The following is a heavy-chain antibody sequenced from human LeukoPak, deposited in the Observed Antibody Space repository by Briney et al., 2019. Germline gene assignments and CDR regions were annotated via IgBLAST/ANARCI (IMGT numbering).Heavy chain of an antibody. V-gene: IGHV4-38-2*02. CDR1: GGSISSGYY. D-gene: IGHD2-2*02. CDR2: IYHSGST. CDR3: ASYCSITNCYKRAFHI. Sequence: SETLSLTCTVSGGSISSGYYWGWIRQPPGKGLEWIGSIYHSGSTYYNPSLKSRVTISVDTSKNQFSVNLSSVTAADTAVYYCASYCSITNCYKRAFHIWGQGTVVTVSS. J-gene: IGHJ3*02.